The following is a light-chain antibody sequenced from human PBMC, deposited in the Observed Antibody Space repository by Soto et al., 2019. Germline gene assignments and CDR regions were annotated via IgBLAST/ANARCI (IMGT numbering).Light chain of an antibody. Sequence: DIQRTLSPSTLSASVGDRVTITCRASQTISSWLAWQQQKPGKAPKLLIYDASSLESGVPSRVSGSGSGTEFTLTSIHLQPDDFATYYCQQYNSLCTFGPGTKLDIK. CDR3: QQYNSLCT. J-gene: IGKJ1*01. CDR2: DAS. CDR1: QTISSW. V-gene: IGKV1-5*01.